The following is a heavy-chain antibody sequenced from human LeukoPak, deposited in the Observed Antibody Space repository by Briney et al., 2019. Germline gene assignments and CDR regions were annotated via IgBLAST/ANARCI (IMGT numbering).Heavy chain of an antibody. CDR2: INHSGST. CDR1: GGSFSGYY. J-gene: IGHJ5*02. D-gene: IGHD3-10*01. V-gene: IGHV4-34*01. CDR3: ARESQMRFYYGSGRKNWFDP. Sequence: SETLSLTCAVYGGSFSGYYWSWIRQPPGKGLEWIGEINHSGSTNYNPSLKSRVTISVDTSKNQFSLKLSSVTAADTAVYNCARESQMRFYYGSGRKNWFDPWGQGTLVTVSS.